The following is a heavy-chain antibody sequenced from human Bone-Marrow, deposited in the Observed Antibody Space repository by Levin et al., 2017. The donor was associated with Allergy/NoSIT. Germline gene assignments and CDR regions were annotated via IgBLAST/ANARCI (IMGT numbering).Heavy chain of an antibody. CDR2: ISYDGSNK. Sequence: PGGSLRLSCAASGFTFSSYAMHWVRQAPGKGLEWVAVISYDGSNKYYADSVKGRFTISRDNSKNTLYLQMNSLRAEDTAVYYCARENGWTRDAFDIWGQGTMVTVSS. CDR3: ARENGWTRDAFDI. D-gene: IGHD6-19*01. V-gene: IGHV3-30-3*01. J-gene: IGHJ3*02. CDR1: GFTFSSYA.